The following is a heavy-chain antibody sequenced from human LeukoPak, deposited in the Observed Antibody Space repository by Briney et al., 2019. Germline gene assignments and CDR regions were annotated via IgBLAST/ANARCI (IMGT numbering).Heavy chain of an antibody. CDR1: GFTFSNAW. J-gene: IGHJ6*02. CDR3: TTDKAAGTLRGQYRYYYYGMDV. D-gene: IGHD6-13*01. CDR2: IKSKTDGGTT. V-gene: IGHV3-15*01. Sequence: GGSLRLSCAASGFTFSNAWMSWVRQAPGKGLEWVGRIKSKTDGGTTDYAAPVEGRFTISRDDSKNTLYLQMNSLKTEDTAVYYCTTDKAAGTLRGQYRYYYYGMDVWGQGTTVTVSS.